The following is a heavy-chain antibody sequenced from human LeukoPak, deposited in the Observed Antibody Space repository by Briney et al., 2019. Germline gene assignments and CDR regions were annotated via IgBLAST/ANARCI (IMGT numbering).Heavy chain of an antibody. Sequence: GGSLRLSCAASGFTFSSYSMNWVRQAPGKGLEWVSPISSSSSYIYYADSVKGRFTISRDNAKNSLYLQMNSLRAEDTAVYYCARVGKSVTQWQAYYYYYMDVWGKGTTVTVSS. J-gene: IGHJ6*03. D-gene: IGHD4-23*01. V-gene: IGHV3-21*01. CDR3: ARVGKSVTQWQAYYYYYMDV. CDR1: GFTFSSYS. CDR2: ISSSSSYI.